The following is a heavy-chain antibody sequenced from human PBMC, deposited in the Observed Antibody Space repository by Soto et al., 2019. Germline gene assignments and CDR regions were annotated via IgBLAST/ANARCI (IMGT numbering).Heavy chain of an antibody. V-gene: IGHV3-48*02. CDR2: ISTTSSTI. D-gene: IGHD2-2*01. CDR1: GFTFSSYS. J-gene: IGHJ4*02. Sequence: PGGSLRLSCAASGFTFSSYSMNWVRQAPGKGLEWVSYISTTSSTIYHADSVKGRFTISRDNAKNSLYLQMDSLRDEDTAVYYCVRDYCRTTTCRFDYWGQGTPATVSS. CDR3: VRDYCRTTTCRFDY.